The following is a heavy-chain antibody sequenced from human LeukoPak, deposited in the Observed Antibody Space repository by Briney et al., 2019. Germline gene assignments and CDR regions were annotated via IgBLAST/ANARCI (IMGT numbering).Heavy chain of an antibody. Sequence: TLSLTFPFSGGSIISSNWWSWVRQPPRKGPEWDGEIYHSGSTNYDPSLKSRVTISVDKSKNQFSLKLSSVTAADTAVYYCARSPIWFGELLGYFDYWGQGTLVTVSS. CDR1: GGSIISSNW. CDR3: ARSPIWFGELLGYFDY. J-gene: IGHJ4*02. CDR2: IYHSGST. V-gene: IGHV4-4*02. D-gene: IGHD3-10*01.